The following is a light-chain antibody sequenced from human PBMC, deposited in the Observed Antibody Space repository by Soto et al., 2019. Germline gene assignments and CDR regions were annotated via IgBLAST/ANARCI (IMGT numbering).Light chain of an antibody. CDR2: DVS. J-gene: IGLJ2*01. CDR1: SSDVGGFNR. CDR3: SSVTSIHTLI. V-gene: IGLV2-18*02. Sequence: QSALTQPPSVSGSPGQSVTISCTGTSSDVGGFNRVSWYQQAPGTAPKVIIFDVSNRPSGVPARFSGSKSGNTASLTISGLQAEDESDFYCSSVTSIHTLIFGGGTQGTVL.